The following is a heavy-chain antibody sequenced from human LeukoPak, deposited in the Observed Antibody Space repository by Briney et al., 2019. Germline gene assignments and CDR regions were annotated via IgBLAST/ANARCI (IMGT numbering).Heavy chain of an antibody. CDR3: ARDLRTTSIPYGDYMYYFDY. J-gene: IGHJ4*02. CDR1: GYTFTVYY. CDR2: INPNSGGT. D-gene: IGHD4-17*01. Sequence: ASVKVSCKASGYTFTVYYMHWVRQAPGQGLEWMGWINPNSGGTNYAQKFQGRVTMTRDTSISTAYMELSRLRSDDTAVYYCARDLRTTSIPYGDYMYYFDYWGQGTLVTVSS. V-gene: IGHV1-2*02.